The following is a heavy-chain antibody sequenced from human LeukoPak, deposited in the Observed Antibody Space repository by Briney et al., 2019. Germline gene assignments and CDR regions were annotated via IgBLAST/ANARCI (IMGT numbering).Heavy chain of an antibody. D-gene: IGHD3-22*01. Sequence: ASVKVSCKASGYIFTGYYMRWVRQAPGQGLEWMGWINPNSGDINYAQKFQGRVTMTRDMSISTAYMELSRLRADDTAVYYCARAAANFGPYYDSSGYLFDYWGQGTLVTVSS. J-gene: IGHJ4*02. CDR1: GYIFTGYY. CDR2: INPNSGDI. CDR3: ARAAANFGPYYDSSGYLFDY. V-gene: IGHV1-2*02.